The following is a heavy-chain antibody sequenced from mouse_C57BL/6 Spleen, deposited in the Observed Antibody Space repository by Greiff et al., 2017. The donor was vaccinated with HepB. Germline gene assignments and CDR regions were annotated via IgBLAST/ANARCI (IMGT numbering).Heavy chain of an antibody. Sequence: QVQLKQSGAELVRPGASVTLSCKASGYTFTDYEMHWVKQTPVHGLEWIGAIDPETSGTAYNQKFKGKAILTADKSSSTAYMELRSLTSEDSAVYYCTRGVYYYCSSYPLSMDDWGQGTSVTVSS. J-gene: IGHJ4*01. D-gene: IGHD1-1*01. CDR2: IDPETSGT. CDR3: TRGVYYYCSSYPLSMDD. V-gene: IGHV1-15*01. CDR1: GYTFTDYE.